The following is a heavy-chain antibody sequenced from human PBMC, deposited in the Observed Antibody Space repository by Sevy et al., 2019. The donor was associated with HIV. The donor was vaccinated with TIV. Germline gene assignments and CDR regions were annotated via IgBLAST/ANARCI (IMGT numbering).Heavy chain of an antibody. CDR1: GFTFSSYE. CDR3: ARDLPPSATTVAHFDY. J-gene: IGHJ4*02. V-gene: IGHV3-48*03. Sequence: GGSLRLSCAASGFTFSSYEMNWVRQAPGKGLEWVSYIRNIGITISYSDLVRDRFSISRDNARNSLYLQMNSLRAEDTAVYYCARDLPPSATTVAHFDYWGQGTLVTVSS. D-gene: IGHD4-17*01. CDR2: IRNIGITI.